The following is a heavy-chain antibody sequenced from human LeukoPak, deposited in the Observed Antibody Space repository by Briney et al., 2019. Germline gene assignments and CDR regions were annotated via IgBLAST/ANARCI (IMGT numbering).Heavy chain of an antibody. D-gene: IGHD2-15*01. J-gene: IGHJ4*02. CDR2: IYSGGST. V-gene: IGHV3-53*01. CDR1: GFTVSSNY. CDR3: AKWDCSGGSCYSVF. Sequence: GGSLRLSCAASGFTVSSNYMSWVRQAPGKGLEWVSVIYSGGSTYYADSVKGRFTISRDNSKNTLYLQMNSLRAEDTAVYYCAKWDCSGGSCYSVFRGQGTLVTVSS.